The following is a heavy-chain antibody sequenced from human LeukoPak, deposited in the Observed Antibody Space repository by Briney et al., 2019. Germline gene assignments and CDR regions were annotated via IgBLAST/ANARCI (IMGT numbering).Heavy chain of an antibody. Sequence: TGGSLRLSCAVSGFTITSAWMSWVRQAPGKGLEWAANINPDGSVKLYVDSVKGRFTISRDNAQNSLYLQMNSLRAEDTAVYYCARDLSIGAVDTGGQGTLVTVSS. D-gene: IGHD6-13*01. CDR3: ARDLSIGAVDT. CDR1: GFTITSAW. CDR2: INPDGSVK. J-gene: IGHJ4*02. V-gene: IGHV3-7*01.